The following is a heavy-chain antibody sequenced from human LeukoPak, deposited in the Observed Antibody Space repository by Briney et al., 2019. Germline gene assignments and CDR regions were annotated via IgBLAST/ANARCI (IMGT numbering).Heavy chain of an antibody. Sequence: GGSLRLSCAASGFTFDDYAMHWVRQAPGKGLEWVSGISWNSGSIGYADSVKGRFTISRDNAKNSLYLQVNSLRAEDTAVYYCARARIQVWPYYYMDVWGKGTTVTVSS. J-gene: IGHJ6*03. V-gene: IGHV3-9*01. CDR1: GFTFDDYA. D-gene: IGHD5-18*01. CDR3: ARARIQVWPYYYMDV. CDR2: ISWNSGSI.